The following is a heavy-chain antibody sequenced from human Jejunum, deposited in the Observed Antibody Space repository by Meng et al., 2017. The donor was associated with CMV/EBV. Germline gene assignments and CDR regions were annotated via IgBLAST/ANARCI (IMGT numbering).Heavy chain of an antibody. V-gene: IGHV3-53*01. D-gene: IGHD1-26*01. CDR3: AKKYTGSFDY. Sequence: LSCAGSGVSVITSTMTWVRQAPGKGLEWVSAIYSGGRTYYADSVKGRFTISRDNSKNMMYLQMNSLRAEDTAVYYCAKKYTGSFDYWGQGTLVTVSS. CDR2: IYSGGRT. CDR1: GVSVITST. J-gene: IGHJ4*02.